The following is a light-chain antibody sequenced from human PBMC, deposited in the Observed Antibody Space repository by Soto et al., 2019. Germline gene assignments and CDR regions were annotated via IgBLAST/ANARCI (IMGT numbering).Light chain of an antibody. Sequence: EIVLTQSPGTLSLSPGERATLSCRASQSVSSSYLAWYQQKPGQAPRLLIYGASSRATGLPDRFSGSGSGTDFTLPISRLEPEDFAVYYCQQYVSSPSFTFGPGTKVDIK. CDR3: QQYVSSPSFT. J-gene: IGKJ3*01. CDR1: QSVSSSY. CDR2: GAS. V-gene: IGKV3-20*01.